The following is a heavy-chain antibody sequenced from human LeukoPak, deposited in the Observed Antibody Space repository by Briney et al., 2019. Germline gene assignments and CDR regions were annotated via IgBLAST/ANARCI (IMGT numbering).Heavy chain of an antibody. Sequence: GGSLRLSCAASGFTFSSYSMNWVRQAPGKGLEWVSSISSSSSYIYYADSVKGRFTISRDNSKNTLYLQMNSLRAEDTAVYYCARDNARGGTAARLHYWGQGTLVTVSS. D-gene: IGHD6-6*01. CDR1: GFTFSSYS. CDR2: ISSSSSYI. V-gene: IGHV3-21*01. J-gene: IGHJ4*02. CDR3: ARDNARGGTAARLHY.